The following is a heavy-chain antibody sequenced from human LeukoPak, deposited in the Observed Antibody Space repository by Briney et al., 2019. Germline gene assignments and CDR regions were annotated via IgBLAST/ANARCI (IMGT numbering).Heavy chain of an antibody. D-gene: IGHD6-13*01. CDR3: ARDWIAAAGIDY. Sequence: WAPVKVSCKASGYTFTGYYMHWVRQAPGQGLEWMGWINPNSGGINYAQKFQGRVTMTRDTSISTAYMELSRLRSDDTAVYYCARDWIAAAGIDYWGQGTLVTVSS. CDR1: GYTFTGYY. CDR2: INPNSGGI. V-gene: IGHV1-2*02. J-gene: IGHJ4*02.